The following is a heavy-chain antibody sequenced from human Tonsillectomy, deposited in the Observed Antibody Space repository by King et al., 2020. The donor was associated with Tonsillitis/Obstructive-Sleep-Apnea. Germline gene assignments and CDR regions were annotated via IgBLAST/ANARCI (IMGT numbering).Heavy chain of an antibody. Sequence: VQLVESGGGLVQPGGSLRLSCAASGFTFSSYEMNWVRQAPGKGLEWVSYISSSGSTIYYADSVKGRFTISRDNAKNSLYLQMNSLRAEDTAVYYCARDSACSSTSCHNGVGPFEYWGQGTLVTVSS. J-gene: IGHJ4*02. CDR2: ISSSGSTI. D-gene: IGHD2-2*01. CDR3: ARDSACSSTSCHNGVGPFEY. CDR1: GFTFSSYE. V-gene: IGHV3-48*03.